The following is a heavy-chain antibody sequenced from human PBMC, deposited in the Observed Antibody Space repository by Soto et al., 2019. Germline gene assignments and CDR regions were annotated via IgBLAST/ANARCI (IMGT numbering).Heavy chain of an antibody. CDR2: IYYSGST. D-gene: IGHD3-16*01. CDR3: ARVGDGAKALTTRYGMDV. Sequence: PSETLSLPGVVSGCSISSGDFYWSWIRQPPGKGLEWIGYIYYSGSTYHSPSLKSRVTISVDTSYNEFSLRLTSVTAADTAVYYCARVGDGAKALTTRYGMDVWGQGTKVTFSS. CDR1: GCSISSGDFY. J-gene: IGHJ6*02. V-gene: IGHV4-30-4*01.